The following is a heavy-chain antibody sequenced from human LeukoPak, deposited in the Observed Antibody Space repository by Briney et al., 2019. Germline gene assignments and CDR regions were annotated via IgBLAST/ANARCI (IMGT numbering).Heavy chain of an antibody. CDR1: GYSFTSYW. Sequence: GESLQISCKGSGYSFTSYWIGWVRQMPGKGLEWMGIIYPGDSDTRYSPSFQGQVTISADKSISTAYLQWSSLKASDTAMYYCARRGDAFRHWFDPWGQGTLVTVSS. D-gene: IGHD3-16*01. CDR2: IYPGDSDT. J-gene: IGHJ5*02. V-gene: IGHV5-51*01. CDR3: ARRGDAFRHWFDP.